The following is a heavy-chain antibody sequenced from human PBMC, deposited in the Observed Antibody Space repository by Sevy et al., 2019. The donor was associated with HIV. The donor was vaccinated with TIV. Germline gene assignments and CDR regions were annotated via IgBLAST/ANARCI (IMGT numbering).Heavy chain of an antibody. CDR1: GVSIRSSTYR. CDR2: FYYSGST. Sequence: SETLSLTCSVSGVSIRSSTYRWDWIRQSPGKGLEWIGSFYYSGSTFYNPSLKSRVTISADTSKNHFSLRLSSVTAPDTSVYYCARKGDGYNQYYFDYWGQGTLVTVSS. D-gene: IGHD5-12*01. J-gene: IGHJ4*02. CDR3: ARKGDGYNQYYFDY. V-gene: IGHV4-39*02.